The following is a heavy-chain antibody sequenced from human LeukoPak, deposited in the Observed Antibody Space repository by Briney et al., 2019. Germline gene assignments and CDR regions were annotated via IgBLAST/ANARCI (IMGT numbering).Heavy chain of an antibody. V-gene: IGHV3-9*01. D-gene: IGHD5-18*01. CDR2: ISWNSGSI. CDR1: GFTFDDYA. CDR3: AKDMGGYSYGSPFDY. Sequence: GRSLRLSCAASGFTFDDYAMHWVRQAPGKGLEWVSGISWNSGSIGYADSVKGRFTISRDNAKNSLYLQMNSLRAEDTALYYCAKDMGGYSYGSPFDYWGQGTLVTASS. J-gene: IGHJ4*02.